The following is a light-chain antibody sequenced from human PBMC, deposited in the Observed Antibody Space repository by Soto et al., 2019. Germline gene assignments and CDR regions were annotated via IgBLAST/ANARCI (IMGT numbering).Light chain of an antibody. CDR1: QRISTY. CDR2: DAS. V-gene: IGKV1-39*01. CDR3: QQYYSYPLT. Sequence: DVQMTQSPSALSASVGGRVTITSRASQRISTYLNWYQQKPGKAPKFLIYDASNLQSGVPSRFSGSGSGTDFTLTISCLQSEDFATYYCQQYYSYPLTFGGGTKVDIK. J-gene: IGKJ4*01.